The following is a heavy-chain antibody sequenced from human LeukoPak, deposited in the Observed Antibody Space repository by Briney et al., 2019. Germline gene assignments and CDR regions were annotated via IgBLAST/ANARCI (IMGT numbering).Heavy chain of an antibody. CDR1: GRSISSYY. Sequence: SETLSLTCTVSGRSISSYYWSWLRQPPGKGLEWIGYIFYSGSTNYNRSLKSRVTISVDTPKNQFSLKLTSVTAADTAVYYCGSHVGPGGDFDYWGQGTLVTVSS. D-gene: IGHD3-10*02. CDR2: IFYSGST. CDR3: GSHVGPGGDFDY. J-gene: IGHJ4*02. V-gene: IGHV4-59*01.